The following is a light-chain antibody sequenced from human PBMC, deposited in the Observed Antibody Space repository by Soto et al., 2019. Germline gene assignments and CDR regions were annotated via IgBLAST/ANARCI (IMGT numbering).Light chain of an antibody. V-gene: IGKV3-20*01. CDR3: QYYGSSFWT. CDR1: QSVSSNY. Sequence: EIVLTQSPGTLSLSPGERATLSCRASQSVSSNYLAWYQQKPGQAPRLLIYGASSRTTGIPDRFSGSGSGTDFTLTISRLEPEDFAVYYCQYYGSSFWTFGQGTKVEIK. J-gene: IGKJ1*01. CDR2: GAS.